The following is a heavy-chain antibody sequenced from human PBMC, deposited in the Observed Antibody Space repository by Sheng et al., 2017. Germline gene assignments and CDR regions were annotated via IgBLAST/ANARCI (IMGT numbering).Heavy chain of an antibody. D-gene: IGHD3-22*01. CDR1: GGSFSGYY. J-gene: IGHJ4*02. CDR3: ARGLGITMIVVVIPSVAYFDY. CDR2: INHSGST. Sequence: QVQLQQWGAGLLKPSETLSLTCAVYGGSFSGYYWSWIRQPPGKGLEWIGEINHSGSTNYNPSLKSRVTISVDTSKNQFSLKLSSVTAADTAVYYCARGLGITMIVVVIPSVAYFDYWGQGTLVTVSS. V-gene: IGHV4-34*01.